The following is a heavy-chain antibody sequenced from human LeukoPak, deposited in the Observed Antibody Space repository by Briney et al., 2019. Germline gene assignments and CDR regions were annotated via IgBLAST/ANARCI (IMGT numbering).Heavy chain of an antibody. CDR2: ISSSSSYI. CDR3: ASSLHYYYYGMDV. Sequence: GGSLRLSCAASGFTFSSYWMNWARQAPGKGLEWVSSISSSSSYIYYADSVKGRFTISRDNAKNSLYLQMNSLRAEDTAVYYCASSLHYYYYGMDVWGQGTTVTVSS. V-gene: IGHV3-21*01. CDR1: GFTFSSYW. J-gene: IGHJ6*02.